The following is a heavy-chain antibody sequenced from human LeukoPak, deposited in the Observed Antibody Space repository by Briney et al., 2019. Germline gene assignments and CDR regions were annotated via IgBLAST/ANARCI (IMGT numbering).Heavy chain of an antibody. V-gene: IGHV1-46*01. CDR2: INPSGGST. CDR3: ARARRIAAAGTEFDY. J-gene: IGHJ4*02. CDR1: GYTFTSYY. D-gene: IGHD6-13*01. Sequence: ASVKVSCKASGYTFTSYYMHWVRQAPGQGLEWMGIINPSGGSTSYAQKFQGRVTMTRDTSTSTVYMELSSLRSEDTAAYYCARARRIAAAGTEFDYWGQGTLVTVSS.